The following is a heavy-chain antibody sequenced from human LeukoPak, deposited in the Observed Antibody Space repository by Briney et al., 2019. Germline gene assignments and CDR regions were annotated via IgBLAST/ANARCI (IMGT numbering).Heavy chain of an antibody. D-gene: IGHD3-10*01. J-gene: IGHJ6*04. CDR3: ARADYYGSGGMDV. V-gene: IGHV1-69*06. CDR1: GGTFSSYT. CDR2: IIPIFGST. Sequence: SVKVSCKASGGTFSSYTINWVRQAPGQGLEWMGGIIPIFGSTNYAQNFQGRVTITADKSTSTVYMELSSLRSEDTAVYYCARADYYGSGGMDVWGKGTAVTVSS.